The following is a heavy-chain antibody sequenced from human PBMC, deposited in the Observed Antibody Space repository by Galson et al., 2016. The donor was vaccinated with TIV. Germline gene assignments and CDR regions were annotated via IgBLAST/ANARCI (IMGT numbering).Heavy chain of an antibody. CDR1: GFTFSSLE. CDR2: ISGSGDTI. Sequence: SLRLSCAASGFTFSSLEMNWVRQAPGKGPEWISYISGSGDTIYYTDSVKGRVTISRDNSKNTLYLQMNSLTTEDTAVYFCARDVHWYFDLWGRGTLVTVSS. CDR3: ARDVHWYFDL. V-gene: IGHV3-48*03. J-gene: IGHJ2*01.